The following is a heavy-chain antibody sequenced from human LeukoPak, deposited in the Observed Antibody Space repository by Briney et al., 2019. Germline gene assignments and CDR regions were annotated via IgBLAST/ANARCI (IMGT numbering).Heavy chain of an antibody. V-gene: IGHV3-11*06. CDR3: ARGDSSGYYIDY. CDR2: ISSSSSYT. J-gene: IGHJ4*02. CDR1: GFTFSDYY. Sequence: PGGSLRLSCAASGFTFSDYYMSWIRQAPGKGLEWVSYISSSSSYTNYADSVKGRFTTSRDNAKNSLYLQMNSLRAEDTAVYYCARGDSSGYYIDYWGQGTLVSVSS. D-gene: IGHD3-22*01.